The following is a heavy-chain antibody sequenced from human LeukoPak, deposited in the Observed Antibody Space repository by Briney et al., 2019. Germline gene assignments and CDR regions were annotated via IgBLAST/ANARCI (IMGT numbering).Heavy chain of an antibody. J-gene: IGHJ3*02. CDR3: ARGSSGYHDAFDI. Sequence: PGGSLRLSCAASGFTFSSYWMSWVRQAPGKGLERVANIKQDGSEKYYVDSVKGRFTISRDNAKNSLYLQMNSLRAEDTAVYYCARGSSGYHDAFDIWGQGTMVTVSS. CDR2: IKQDGSEK. CDR1: GFTFSSYW. D-gene: IGHD3-22*01. V-gene: IGHV3-7*01.